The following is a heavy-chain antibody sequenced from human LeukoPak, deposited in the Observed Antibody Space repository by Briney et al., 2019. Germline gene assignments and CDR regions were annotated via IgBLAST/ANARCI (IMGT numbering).Heavy chain of an antibody. Sequence: SVKASCKASGGTFSSYAISWVRQAPGQGLEWMGRIIPIFGTANYAQKFQGRVTITTDESTSTAYMELSSLRSEDTAVYYCARSEVVAALISDYWGQGTLVTVSS. J-gene: IGHJ4*02. CDR3: ARSEVVAALISDY. CDR2: IIPIFGTA. D-gene: IGHD2-15*01. V-gene: IGHV1-69*05. CDR1: GGTFSSYA.